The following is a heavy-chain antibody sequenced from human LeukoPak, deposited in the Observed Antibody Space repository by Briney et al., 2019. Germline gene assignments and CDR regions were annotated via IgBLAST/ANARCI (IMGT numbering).Heavy chain of an antibody. Sequence: GGSLRLSCAASGFTFSSYAMSWVRQAPGKGLEWVSYISSSGSTIYYTDSVKGRFTISRDNAKNSLYLQMNSLRAEDTAVYYCARTEYSSSFYRVGYFQHWGQGTLVTVSS. J-gene: IGHJ1*01. D-gene: IGHD6-6*01. CDR3: ARTEYSSSFYRVGYFQH. V-gene: IGHV3-48*04. CDR1: GFTFSSYA. CDR2: ISSSGSTI.